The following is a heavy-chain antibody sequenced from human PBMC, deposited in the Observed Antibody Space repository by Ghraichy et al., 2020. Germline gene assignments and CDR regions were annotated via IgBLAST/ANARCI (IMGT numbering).Heavy chain of an antibody. J-gene: IGHJ4*02. V-gene: IGHV3-33*01. CDR1: GFTFSSYG. Sequence: GGSLRLSFAASGFTFSSYGMHWVRQAPGKGLEWVAVIWYDGSNKYYADSVKGRFTISRDNSKNTLYLQMNSLRAEDTAVYYCARGRYYGSGSYYSSPDYWGQGTLVTVSS. D-gene: IGHD3-10*01. CDR3: ARGRYYGSGSYYSSPDY. CDR2: IWYDGSNK.